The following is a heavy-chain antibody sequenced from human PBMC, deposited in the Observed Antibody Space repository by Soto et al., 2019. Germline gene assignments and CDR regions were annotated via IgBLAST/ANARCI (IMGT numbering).Heavy chain of an antibody. Sequence: QVQLVQSGAEVKKPGSSVKVSCKASGGTFSSYAISWVRQAPGQGLEWMGGIIPIFGTANYAQKFQGRVTLTADESTSTDYMELSRLRSEDTAVYYCARLHCGGDCWGPLDYWGQGTLVTVSS. V-gene: IGHV1-69*01. CDR3: ARLHCGGDCWGPLDY. CDR1: GGTFSSYA. D-gene: IGHD2-21*02. J-gene: IGHJ4*02. CDR2: IIPIFGTA.